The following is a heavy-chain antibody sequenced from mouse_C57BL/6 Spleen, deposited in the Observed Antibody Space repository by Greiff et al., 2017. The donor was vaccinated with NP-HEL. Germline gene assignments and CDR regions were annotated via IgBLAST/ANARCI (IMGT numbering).Heavy chain of an antibody. CDR2: IYPGDGDT. J-gene: IGHJ2*01. D-gene: IGHD2-3*01. CDR1: GYAFSSSW. CDR3: AGYYHFDY. V-gene: IGHV1-82*01. Sequence: QVQLQQSGPELVKPGASVKISCKASGYAFSSSWMKWVKQRPGKGLEWIGRIYPGDGDTNYNGKFKGKATLTADKSSSTAYMQLSSLTSEDSAVYFCAGYYHFDYWGQGTTLTVSS.